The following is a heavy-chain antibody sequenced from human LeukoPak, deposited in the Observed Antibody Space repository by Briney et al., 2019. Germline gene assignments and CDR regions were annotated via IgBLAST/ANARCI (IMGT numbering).Heavy chain of an antibody. Sequence: ASVKVSCKASGYTFTGYYMHWVRQAPGQGLEWMGWMNPNSGNTGYAQKFQGRVTITRNTSISTAYMELSSLRSEDTAVYYCARGLGITGTENWFDPWGQGTLVTVSS. CDR1: GYTFTGYY. CDR3: ARGLGITGTENWFDP. CDR2: MNPNSGNT. V-gene: IGHV1-8*03. J-gene: IGHJ5*02. D-gene: IGHD1-20*01.